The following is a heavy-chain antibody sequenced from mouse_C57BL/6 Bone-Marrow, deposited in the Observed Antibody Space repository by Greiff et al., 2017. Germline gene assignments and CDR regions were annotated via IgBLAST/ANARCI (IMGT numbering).Heavy chain of an antibody. D-gene: IGHD1-1*01. CDR2: LYTRSGNI. CDR1: GYTFTSYG. J-gene: IGHJ4*01. CDR3: AREATTVVARDAMDY. V-gene: IGHV1-81*01. Sequence: QVQLKESGAELARPGASVKLSCKASGYTFTSYGISWVKQRTGQGLEWIGELYTRSGNIYYNEKFKGKATLTADKSSSTAYMELRSLTSEGSAVYFCAREATTVVARDAMDYWGQGTSVTVSS.